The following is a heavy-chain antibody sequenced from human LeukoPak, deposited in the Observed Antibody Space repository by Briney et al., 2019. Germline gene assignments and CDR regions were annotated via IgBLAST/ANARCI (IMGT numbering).Heavy chain of an antibody. CDR1: GYTFTSYG. CDR3: ARMYSSSPDDAFDI. Sequence: ASVTVSCKASGYTFTSYGISWVRQAPGQGLEWMGWISAYNGNTNYAQKLQGRVTMTTDTSTSTAYMELRSLRSDDTAVYYCARMYSSSPDDAFDIWGQGTMVTVSS. J-gene: IGHJ3*02. D-gene: IGHD6-6*01. V-gene: IGHV1-18*01. CDR2: ISAYNGNT.